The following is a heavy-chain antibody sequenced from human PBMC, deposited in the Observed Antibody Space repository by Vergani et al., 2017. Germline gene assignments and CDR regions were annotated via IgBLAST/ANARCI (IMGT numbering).Heavy chain of an antibody. CDR1: GFTFSSYS. CDR2: INSSTSYI. J-gene: IGHJ4*02. CDR3: ARDGYGARGGYFDY. D-gene: IGHD3-10*01. V-gene: IGHV3-21*01. Sequence: EVQLVESGGGLVQPGGSLRLSCAASGFTFSSYSMNWVRQAPGKGLEWVSYINSSTSYIYYADSVKGRFTISRDNAKNLLYLQMNSLRAEYTAVYYCARDGYGARGGYFDYWGKGTLVTVSS.